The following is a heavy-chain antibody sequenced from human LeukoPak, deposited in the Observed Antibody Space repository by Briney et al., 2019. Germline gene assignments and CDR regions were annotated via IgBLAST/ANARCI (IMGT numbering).Heavy chain of an antibody. CDR3: ARLITMIVVVGDY. CDR1: GGSISSYY. J-gene: IGHJ4*02. V-gene: IGHV4-59*08. CDR2: IYYSGST. Sequence: SETLSLTCTVSGGSISSYYWSWIRQPPGKGLEWIGYIYYSGSTNYNPSLKSRVTISVDTSKNQFSLKLSSVTAADTAVYYCARLITMIVVVGDYWGQGTLVPVSS. D-gene: IGHD3-22*01.